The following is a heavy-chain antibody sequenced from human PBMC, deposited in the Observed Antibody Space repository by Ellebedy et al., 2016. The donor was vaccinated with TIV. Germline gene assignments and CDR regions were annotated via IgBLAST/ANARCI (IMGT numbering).Heavy chain of an antibody. CDR1: GFTFRSYW. J-gene: IGHJ4*02. V-gene: IGHV3-74*01. CDR3: AKDGRLVVGYLEY. CDR2: IKSDATIK. Sequence: GESLKISCAASGFTFRSYWMHWVRQAPGKGLVWVSRIKSDATIKNYADSVKGRFTISRDNARNTLYLQMNSLRAEDTAVYYCAKDGRLVVGYLEYWGQGTLVTVSS. D-gene: IGHD3-22*01.